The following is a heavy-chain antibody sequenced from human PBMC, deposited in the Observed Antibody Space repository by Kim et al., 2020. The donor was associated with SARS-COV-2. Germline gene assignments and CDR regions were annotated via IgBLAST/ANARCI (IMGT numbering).Heavy chain of an antibody. CDR1: GFIFSDCA. J-gene: IGHJ4*02. CDR3: AKGIHILPFYFDS. Sequence: GGSLRLSCAASGFIFSDCAMSWVRQAPGKGLEWVSSASGRDGSTYYADSVRGRFTISRDNSRNTLFLQMNRLGAKDTATYYCAKGIHILPFYFDSWGQGALVSVSS. CDR2: ASGRDGST. D-gene: IGHD2-21*01. V-gene: IGHV3-23*01.